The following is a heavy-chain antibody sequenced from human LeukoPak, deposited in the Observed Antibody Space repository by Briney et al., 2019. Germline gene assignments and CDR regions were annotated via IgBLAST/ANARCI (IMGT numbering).Heavy chain of an antibody. V-gene: IGHV1-18*01. CDR2: ISAYNGNT. J-gene: IGHJ4*02. CDR1: GYTFTSYG. Sequence: GASVKVSCKASGYTFTSYGISWVRQAPGQGLEWMGWISAYNGNTNYAQKLQGRVTMTTDTSTSTAYMELRSLRSDDTAVYYCANGYGSGSYFGLPFDYWGQGTLVTVSS. D-gene: IGHD3-10*01. CDR3: ANGYGSGSYFGLPFDY.